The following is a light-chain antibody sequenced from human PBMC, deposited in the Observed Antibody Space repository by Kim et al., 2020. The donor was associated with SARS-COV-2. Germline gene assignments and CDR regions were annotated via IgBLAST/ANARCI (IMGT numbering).Light chain of an antibody. J-gene: IGLJ2*01. Sequence: QSALTQPASVSGSPGQSITISCTGTSSDVGGYNYVSWYQQHPGKAPKLMIYDVSNRPSGASNRFSGSKSGNTASLTISGLQAEDEADYYCSSYTSSSVVFGGGTQLTVL. V-gene: IGLV2-14*03. CDR2: DVS. CDR3: SSYTSSSVV. CDR1: SSDVGGYNY.